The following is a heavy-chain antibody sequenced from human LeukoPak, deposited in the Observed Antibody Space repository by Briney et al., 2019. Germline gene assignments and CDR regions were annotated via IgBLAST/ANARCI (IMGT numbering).Heavy chain of an antibody. CDR3: AREGTKDPDFDY. CDR1: GFTFSSYS. CDR2: ISSSSSYI. J-gene: IGHJ4*02. V-gene: IGHV3-21*01. Sequence: GGSLRLSCAASGFTFSSYSMNWVRQAPGKGLEWVSSISSSSSYIYYADSVKGRFTISRDNAKNSLYLQMNSLRAEDTAVYYCAREGTKDPDFDYWGQGTLVTVSS.